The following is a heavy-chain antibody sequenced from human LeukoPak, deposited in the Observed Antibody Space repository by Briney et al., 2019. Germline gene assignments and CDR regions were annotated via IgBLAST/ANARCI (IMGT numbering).Heavy chain of an antibody. CDR1: GFTFSIYW. V-gene: IGHV3-7*01. CDR2: IKQDGSDK. J-gene: IGHJ6*04. Sequence: GGSLRLSCAGSGFTFSIYWMSWVRQAPGKGLEWVANIKQDGSDKYYVDSVKGRFTISRDNAKNSLYLQMSSLRAEDTAVYYCAELGITMIGGVWGKGTTVTISS. D-gene: IGHD3-10*02. CDR3: AELGITMIGGV.